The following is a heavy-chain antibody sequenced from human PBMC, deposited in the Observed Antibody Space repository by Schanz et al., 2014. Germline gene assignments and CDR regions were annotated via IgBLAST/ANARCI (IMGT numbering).Heavy chain of an antibody. CDR1: GFNLRRYS. CDR3: ARPTLGFGDINDAFDV. V-gene: IGHV3-21*01. J-gene: IGHJ3*01. CDR2: ISATSNFV. D-gene: IGHD3-10*01. Sequence: QLVESGGGLVKPGGSLRLSCATSGFNLRRYSMNWVRQAPGGGLEWVSSISATSNFVDYAASVEGRFTVSRDNANNVMYLKMNSMRVGETAMYYCARPTLGFGDINDAFDVWGHGTMVTVS.